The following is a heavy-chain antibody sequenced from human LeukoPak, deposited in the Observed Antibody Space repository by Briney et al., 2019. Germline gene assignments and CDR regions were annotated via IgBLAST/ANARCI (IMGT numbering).Heavy chain of an antibody. V-gene: IGHV1-69*05. D-gene: IGHD3-3*01. CDR2: IIPIFGTA. CDR1: GGTFSSYA. CDR3: ARSGEGYYDFWSGITGGDAFDI. J-gene: IGHJ3*02. Sequence: SVKVSCKASGGTFSSYAISWVRQAPGQGLEWMGGIIPIFGTANYAQKFQGRVTMTRDTSTSTVYMELSSLRSEDTAVYYCARSGEGYYDFWSGITGGDAFDIWGQGTMVTVSS.